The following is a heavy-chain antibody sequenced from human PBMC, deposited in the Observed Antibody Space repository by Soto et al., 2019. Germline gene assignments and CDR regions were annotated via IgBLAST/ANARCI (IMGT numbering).Heavy chain of an antibody. CDR2: IYYSGST. Sequence: ETLSLTCAVSGDSMSSSDYYWGWIRQPPGKGLEWIGSIYYSGSTYYNPSLQSRVAISVDTSKNQLSLKLKSVTAADTAIYYCARRTVNIRTFYSGLKTHCFDYWGQGAPVTVS. D-gene: IGHD6-19*01. CDR3: ARRTVNIRTFYSGLKTHCFDY. V-gene: IGHV4-39*01. J-gene: IGHJ4*02. CDR1: GDSMSSSDYY.